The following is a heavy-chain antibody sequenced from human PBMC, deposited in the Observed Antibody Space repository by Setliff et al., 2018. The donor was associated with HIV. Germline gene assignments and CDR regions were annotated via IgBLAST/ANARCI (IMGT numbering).Heavy chain of an antibody. Sequence: SETLSLTCTIPGGSISRGAYYWSWIRQHPGKGLEWIAYINNSGRIYYNPSLKSRVTISVDTSKNQFSLKLSSVTAADTAVYYCARDLREVGGGSYADYWGQGTLVTVSS. CDR2: INNSGRI. J-gene: IGHJ4*02. CDR3: ARDLREVGGGSYADY. V-gene: IGHV4-31*03. CDR1: GGSISRGAYY. D-gene: IGHD1-26*01.